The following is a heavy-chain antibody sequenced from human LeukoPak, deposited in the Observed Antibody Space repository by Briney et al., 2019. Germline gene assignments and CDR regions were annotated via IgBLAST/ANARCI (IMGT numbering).Heavy chain of an antibody. J-gene: IGHJ6*02. CDR3: ARAPHYSNYGPYYYGMDV. CDR1: GGSFSGYY. Sequence: LSLTCAVYGGSFSGYYMSWIRQAPGKGLEWVSYISSSSSYTNYADSVKGRFTISRDNAKNSLYLQMNSLRAEDTAVYYCARAPHYSNYGPYYYGMDVWGQGTTVTVSS. CDR2: ISSSSSYT. D-gene: IGHD4-11*01. V-gene: IGHV3-11*06.